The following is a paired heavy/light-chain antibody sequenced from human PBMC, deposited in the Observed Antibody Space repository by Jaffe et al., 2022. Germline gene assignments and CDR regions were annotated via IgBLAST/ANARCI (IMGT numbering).Light chain of an antibody. J-gene: IGKJ4*01. CDR1: QGISSA. Sequence: AIQLTQSPSSLSASVGDRVTITCRASQGISSALAWYQQKPGKAPKLLIYDASSLESGVPSRFSGSGSGTDFTLTISSLQPEDFATYYCQQFNNYPLTFGGGTKVEIK. CDR3: QQFNNYPLT. CDR2: DAS. V-gene: IGKV1D-13*01.
Heavy chain of an antibody. CDR2: INTNTGNP. D-gene: IGHD6-19*01. CDR3: ARDQEQWLVPYYFDY. Sequence: QVQLVQSGSELKKPGASVKVSCKASGYTFTSYAMNWVRQAPGQGLEWMGWINTNTGNPTYAQGFTGRFVFSLDTSVSTAYLQISSLKAEDTAVYYCARDQEQWLVPYYFDYWGQGTLVTVSS. J-gene: IGHJ4*02. CDR1: GYTFTSYA. V-gene: IGHV7-4-1*02.